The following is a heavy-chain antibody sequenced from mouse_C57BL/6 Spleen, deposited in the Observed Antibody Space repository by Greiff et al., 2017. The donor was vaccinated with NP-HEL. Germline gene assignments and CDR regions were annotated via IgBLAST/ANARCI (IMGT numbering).Heavy chain of an antibody. CDR2: IYPGSGNT. Sequence: QVQLQQSGAELVRPGASVKLSCKASGYTFTDYYINWVKQRPGQGLEWIARIYPGSGNTYYNEKFKGKATLTAEKSSSTAYMQLSSLTSEDSAVYFCARMVYGSPFDYWGQGTTLTVSS. V-gene: IGHV1-76*01. D-gene: IGHD1-1*01. CDR1: GYTFTDYY. CDR3: ARMVYGSPFDY. J-gene: IGHJ2*01.